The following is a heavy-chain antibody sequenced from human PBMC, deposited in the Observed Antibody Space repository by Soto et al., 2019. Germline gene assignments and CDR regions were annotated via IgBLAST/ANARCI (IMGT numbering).Heavy chain of an antibody. Sequence: QVQLQESGPGLVKPSETLSLTCTVSGGSVSSGSYYWSWIRQPPGKGLEWIGYIYYSGSTNYNPSLKSRVTISGDTSKNPFSLKLSSVTAADTAVYYCARDKYDILSGYYNDYYYYGMDVWGQGTTVTVSS. CDR2: IYYSGST. CDR1: GGSVSSGSYY. D-gene: IGHD3-9*01. J-gene: IGHJ6*02. V-gene: IGHV4-61*01. CDR3: ARDKYDILSGYYNDYYYYGMDV.